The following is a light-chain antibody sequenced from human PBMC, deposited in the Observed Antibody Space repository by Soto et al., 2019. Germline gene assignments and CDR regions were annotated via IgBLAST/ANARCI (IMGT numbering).Light chain of an antibody. CDR3: QQYYRSSIS. V-gene: IGKV1-5*01. CDR2: DAS. J-gene: IGKJ5*01. CDR1: QRLTNY. Sequence: DIQMTQSPSTLSASVGDRVTITCRASQRLTNYLAWYQQKPGKAPKLLIYDASTLERGVPSRFSGTGSGTEFTLTISSLQPEDFATYYCQQYYRSSISYGQGTRLEIK.